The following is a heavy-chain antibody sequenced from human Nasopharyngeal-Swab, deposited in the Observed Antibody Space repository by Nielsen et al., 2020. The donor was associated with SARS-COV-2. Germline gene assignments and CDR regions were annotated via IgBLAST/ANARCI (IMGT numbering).Heavy chain of an antibody. J-gene: IGHJ4*02. CDR3: AGPLWSYADHFDY. V-gene: IGHV5-51*01. Sequence: KVSCKGSGYRFTSYWIGWVRQMPGKGLEWMGIIYPGDSETRYSPSFQGQVTISADKSISTAYLQWSSLKASDTAVYYCAGPLWSYADHFDYWGQGTLVTVSS. CDR2: IYPGDSET. CDR1: GYRFTSYW. D-gene: IGHD1-26*01.